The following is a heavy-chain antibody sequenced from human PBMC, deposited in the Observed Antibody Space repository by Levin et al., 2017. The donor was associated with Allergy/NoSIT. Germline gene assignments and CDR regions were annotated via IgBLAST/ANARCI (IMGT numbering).Heavy chain of an antibody. Sequence: TLSLTCTFSGFSLTTSGMCVSWIRQPPGNALEWLARIDWDDDKYYSTSLKTRLTISRDTSKNQVVLTMTSMDAVDTATYYCARATDHYYGRGFDYWGQGTPVTVSS. CDR3: ARATDHYYGRGFDY. D-gene: IGHD3-10*01. CDR2: IDWDDDK. CDR1: GFSLTTSGMC. J-gene: IGHJ4*02. V-gene: IGHV2-70*11.